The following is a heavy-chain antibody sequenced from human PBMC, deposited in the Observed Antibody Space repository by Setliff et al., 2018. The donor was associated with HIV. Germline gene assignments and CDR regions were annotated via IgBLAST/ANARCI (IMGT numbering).Heavy chain of an antibody. CDR2: ISGSGSPL. V-gene: IGHV3-48*01. J-gene: IGHJ4*02. D-gene: IGHD6-13*01. CDR3: ARSRAAGFDY. Sequence: PGGSLRLSCVASGFTFNLYTMNWVRQTPGKGLEWVSAISGSGSPLYTADSVKGRFTISRDNAKNSLYLQMNSLRAEDTAVYYCARSRAAGFDYWGQGTLVTVSS. CDR1: GFTFNLYT.